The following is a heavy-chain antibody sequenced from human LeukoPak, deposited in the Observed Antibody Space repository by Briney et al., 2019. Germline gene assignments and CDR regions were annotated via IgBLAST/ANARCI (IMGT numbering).Heavy chain of an antibody. D-gene: IGHD4-23*01. V-gene: IGHV3-23*01. J-gene: IGHJ4*02. CDR3: AKVSYGGKYFDC. CDR2: ISGSGGST. CDR1: GFTFSSYA. Sequence: GGSLRLSCAASGFTFSSYAIRWVRQAPGKGLEWVSAISGSGGSTYYADSVKGRFTVSRDNSKKTLYLQMNSLRAEDTAVYYCAKVSYGGKYFDCWGQGTLVTVSS.